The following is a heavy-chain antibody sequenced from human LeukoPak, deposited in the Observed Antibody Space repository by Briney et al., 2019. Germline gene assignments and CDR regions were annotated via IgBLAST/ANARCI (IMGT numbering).Heavy chain of an antibody. J-gene: IGHJ6*03. Sequence: SETLSLTCTVSGGVITSYYWSWIRQLAGKGLEWIGHIYTGGATNYNPSLKSRVTMSRDTSKNQFSLKLRSVTAADTAVYFCARSDFYGSGPYYMDVWGKGTTVSVS. CDR1: GGVITSYY. D-gene: IGHD3-10*01. CDR2: IYTGGAT. CDR3: ARSDFYGSGPYYMDV. V-gene: IGHV4-4*07.